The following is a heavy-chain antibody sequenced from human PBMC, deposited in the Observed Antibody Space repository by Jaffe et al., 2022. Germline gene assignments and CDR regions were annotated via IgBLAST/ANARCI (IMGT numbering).Heavy chain of an antibody. V-gene: IGHV3-23*01. D-gene: IGHD2-15*01. CDR1: GFTFSSYA. CDR3: AKDRGGRTVVVAATRFPHV. CDR2: ISGSGGST. Sequence: EVQLLESGGGLVQPGGSLRLSCAASGFTFSSYAMSWVRQAPGKGLEWVSAISGSGGSTYYADSVKGRFTISRDNSKNTLYLQMNSLRAEDTAVYYCAKDRGGRTVVVAATRFPHVWGKGTTVTVSS. J-gene: IGHJ6*04.